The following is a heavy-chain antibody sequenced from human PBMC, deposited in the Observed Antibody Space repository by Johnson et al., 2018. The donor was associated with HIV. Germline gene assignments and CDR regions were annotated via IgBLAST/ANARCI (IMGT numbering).Heavy chain of an antibody. CDR1: GLSVSYGY. CDR2: IYSGGNT. Sequence: VQLVESGGGLIQPGGSLRLSCAASGLSVSYGYMTWVRQAPGKGLEWVSVIYSGGNTDYTDSVKGRFTISRNNSDNKMYLQRNSLRAEDTALYYCGRGIVVVVAAGRADAFDIWGQGTMVTVSS. D-gene: IGHD2-15*01. V-gene: IGHV3-53*01. CDR3: GRGIVVVVAAGRADAFDI. J-gene: IGHJ3*02.